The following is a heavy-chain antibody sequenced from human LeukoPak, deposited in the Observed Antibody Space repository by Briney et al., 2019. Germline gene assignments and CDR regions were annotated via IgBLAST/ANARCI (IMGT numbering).Heavy chain of an antibody. CDR2: IDYSGTT. D-gene: IGHD3-16*01. CDR3: ARVVVGVTFDY. V-gene: IGHV4-59*01. CDR1: GGSIGSYY. J-gene: IGHJ4*02. Sequence: PSETLSLTCTVSGGSIGSYYWSWIRQPPGKGLEWIGNIDYSGTTNYNPSLKSRVTISVDTSKNQFSLKLSSVTAADTAVYFCARVVVGVTFDYWGQGTLVTVSS.